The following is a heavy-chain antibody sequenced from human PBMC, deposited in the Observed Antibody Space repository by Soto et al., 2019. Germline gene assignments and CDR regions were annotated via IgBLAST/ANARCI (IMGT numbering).Heavy chain of an antibody. Sequence: QVQLVESGGGVVQPGRSLRLSCAASGFTFSSYAMHWVRQAPGKGLEWVAVISYDGSNKYYADSVKGRFTISRDNXXNTLYLQMNSLRAEDTAVYYCARESPYRQQLVYDYWGQGTLVTVSS. CDR2: ISYDGSNK. J-gene: IGHJ4*02. V-gene: IGHV3-30-3*01. CDR1: GFTFSSYA. D-gene: IGHD6-13*01. CDR3: ARESPYRQQLVYDY.